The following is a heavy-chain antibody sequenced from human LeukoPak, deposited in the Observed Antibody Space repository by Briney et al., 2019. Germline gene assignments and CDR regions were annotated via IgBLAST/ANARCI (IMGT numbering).Heavy chain of an antibody. V-gene: IGHV3-23*01. CDR2: ISGSGDNT. CDR3: AKGSYYDSSGSFYFDY. Sequence: GGSLRLSCAASGFTFSSYAMSWVRQAPGKGLEWVSGISGSGDNTYYADSVKGRFTISRDNSKNTLDVQVNSLGTEDTAAYYCAKGSYYDSSGSFYFDYWGQGTLVTVSS. J-gene: IGHJ4*02. CDR1: GFTFSSYA. D-gene: IGHD3-22*01.